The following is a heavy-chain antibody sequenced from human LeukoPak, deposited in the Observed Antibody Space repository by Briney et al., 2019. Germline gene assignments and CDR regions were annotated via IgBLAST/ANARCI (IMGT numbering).Heavy chain of an antibody. CDR3: AGQVEMATKNELWAFDL. Sequence: GASVKVSCKASGYTFTSYYMHWVRQAPGQGLEWMGIINPSGGSTSYAQKFQGRVTMTRDTSTSTVYMELSSLRSEDTAVYYCAGQVEMATKNELWAFDLWGRGTLVTVSS. D-gene: IGHD5-24*01. CDR2: INPSGGST. CDR1: GYTFTSYY. J-gene: IGHJ2*01. V-gene: IGHV1-46*01.